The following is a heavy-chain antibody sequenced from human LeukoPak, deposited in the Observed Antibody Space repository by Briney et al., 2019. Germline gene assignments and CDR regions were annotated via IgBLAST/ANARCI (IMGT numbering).Heavy chain of an antibody. CDR1: GGIFSSYA. J-gene: IGHJ5*02. CDR3: ARVPVKRYYYDSSGHYWQP. Sequence: VASVKVSCKASGGIFSSYAISWVRQAPGQVLVWMGRIIPILGIANYAQKFQGRVTITADKSTSTAYMELSSLRSEDTAVYYCARVPVKRYYYDSSGHYWQPWGQGTLVTVSS. V-gene: IGHV1-69*04. D-gene: IGHD3-22*01. CDR2: IIPILGIA.